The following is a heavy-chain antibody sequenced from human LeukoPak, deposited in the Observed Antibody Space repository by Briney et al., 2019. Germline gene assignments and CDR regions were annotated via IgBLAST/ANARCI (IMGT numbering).Heavy chain of an antibody. CDR2: INPSGGST. CDR3: ALSVTDDYYYYYMDV. CDR1: GYTFTSYY. V-gene: IGHV1-46*01. Sequence: ASVKVSCKASGYTFTSYYMHWVRQAPGQGLEWMGIINPSGGSTSYAQKFQGRVTMTRDMSTSTVYIELSRLRSDDTAVYYCALSVTDDYYYYYMDVWGKGTMVTISS. D-gene: IGHD2-21*02. J-gene: IGHJ6*03.